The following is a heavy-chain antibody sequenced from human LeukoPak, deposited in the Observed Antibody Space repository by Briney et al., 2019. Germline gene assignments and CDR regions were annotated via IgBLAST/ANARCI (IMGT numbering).Heavy chain of an antibody. CDR2: IYTSGST. V-gene: IGHV4-4*07. CDR3: ARDISSGWYAPMDDAFDI. CDR1: GGSISSYY. D-gene: IGHD6-19*01. Sequence: SETLSLTCTVSGGSISSYYWSWIRQPAGKGLEWIGRIYTSGSTNHNPSLKSRVTMSVDTSKNQFSLKLSSVTAADTAVYYCARDISSGWYAPMDDAFDIWGQGTMVTVSS. J-gene: IGHJ3*02.